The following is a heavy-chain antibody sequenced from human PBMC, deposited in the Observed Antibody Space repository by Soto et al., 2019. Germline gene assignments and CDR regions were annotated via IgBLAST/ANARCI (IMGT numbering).Heavy chain of an antibody. CDR3: ARDPGGELLLGNYYYYGMDV. CDR2: ISYDGSNK. CDR1: GFTFSSYA. Sequence: GGSLRLSCAASGFTFSSYAMHWVRQAPGKGLEWVAVISYDGSNKYYADSVKGRFTISRDNSKNTLYLQMNSLRAEDTAVYYCARDPGGELLLGNYYYYGMDVWGQGTTVTVSS. J-gene: IGHJ6*02. D-gene: IGHD1-26*01. V-gene: IGHV3-30-3*01.